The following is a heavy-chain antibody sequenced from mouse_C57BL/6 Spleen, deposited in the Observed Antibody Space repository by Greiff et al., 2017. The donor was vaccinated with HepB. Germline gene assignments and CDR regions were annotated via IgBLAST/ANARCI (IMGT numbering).Heavy chain of an antibody. J-gene: IGHJ2*01. CDR2: IYPGDGDT. CDR3: ARGTNWGGLDY. Sequence: QVQLKQSGPELVKPGASVKISCKASGYAFSSSWMNWVKQRPGKGLEWIGRIYPGDGDTNYNGKFKGKATLTADKSSSTAYMQLSSLTSEDSAVYFCARGTNWGGLDYWGQGTTLTVSS. CDR1: GYAFSSSW. V-gene: IGHV1-82*01. D-gene: IGHD4-1*01.